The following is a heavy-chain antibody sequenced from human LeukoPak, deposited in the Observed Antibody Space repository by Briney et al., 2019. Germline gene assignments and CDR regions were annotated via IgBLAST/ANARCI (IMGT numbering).Heavy chain of an antibody. D-gene: IGHD3-3*01. Sequence: GGSLRLSCAASGFTFSGSAMHWVRQASGKGLEWVGRIRSKANSYATAYAASVKGRFTISRDDSKNTAYLQMNSLKTEDTAVYYCTRHSDYDFWSGYYPRYYYYYYYMDVLGKGTTVTVSS. V-gene: IGHV3-73*01. CDR3: TRHSDYDFWSGYYPRYYYYYYYMDV. J-gene: IGHJ6*03. CDR1: GFTFSGSA. CDR2: IRSKANSYAT.